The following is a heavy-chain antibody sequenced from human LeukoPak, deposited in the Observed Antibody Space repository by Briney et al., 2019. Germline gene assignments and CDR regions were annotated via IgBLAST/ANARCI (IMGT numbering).Heavy chain of an antibody. V-gene: IGHV4-34*01. J-gene: IGHJ5*02. Sequence: SETLSLTCAVYGGSFSGYYWSWIRQPPGKGLEWIGEINHSGSTNYNPSLKSRVTISVDTSKNQFSLKLSSVTAADTAVYYCARSPPRSWYMGNWFDPWGQGTLATVSS. D-gene: IGHD6-13*01. CDR3: ARSPPRSWYMGNWFDP. CDR2: INHSGST. CDR1: GGSFSGYY.